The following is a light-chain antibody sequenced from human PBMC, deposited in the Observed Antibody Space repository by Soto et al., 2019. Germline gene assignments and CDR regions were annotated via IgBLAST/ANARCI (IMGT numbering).Light chain of an antibody. V-gene: IGLV2-14*01. CDR1: SSDFGSYNY. Sequence: QSALTQPASVSGSPGQSITISCIGTSSDFGSYNYVSWYQHHPGKAPKLVISEVSNRPSGVSYRFSGSKSGNTASLTISGLQAEDEADYYCSSYTTSSTPVLFGGGTQLTVL. J-gene: IGLJ2*01. CDR3: SSYTTSSTPVL. CDR2: EVS.